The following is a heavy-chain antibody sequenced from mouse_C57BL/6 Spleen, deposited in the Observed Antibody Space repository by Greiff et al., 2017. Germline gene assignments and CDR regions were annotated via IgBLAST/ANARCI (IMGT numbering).Heavy chain of an antibody. D-gene: IGHD3-2*02. CDR2: IYPRSGNT. V-gene: IGHV1-81*01. Sequence: LVESGAELARPGASVKLSCKASGYTFTSYGISWVKQRTGQGLEWIGEIYPRSGNTYYNEKFKGKATLTADKSSSTAYMELRSLTSEDSAVYFCARDFRSYAMDYWGQGTSVTVSS. J-gene: IGHJ4*01. CDR1: GYTFTSYG. CDR3: ARDFRSYAMDY.